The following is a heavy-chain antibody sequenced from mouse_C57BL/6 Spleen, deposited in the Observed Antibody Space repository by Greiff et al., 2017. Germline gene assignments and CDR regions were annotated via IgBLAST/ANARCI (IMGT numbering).Heavy chain of an antibody. V-gene: IGHV2-9-1*01. CDR1: GFSLTSYA. CDR2: IWTGGGT. D-gene: IGHD4-1*01. CDR3: ARNFLGLDY. J-gene: IGHJ2*01. Sequence: QVQLKQSGPGLVAPSQSLSITCTVSGFSLTSYAISWVRQPPGKGLEWLGVIWTGGGTTYNSALKHRLRISQDNSKSQVFLKMNSLQTDDTAMYYCARNFLGLDYWGPGTTLTVSS.